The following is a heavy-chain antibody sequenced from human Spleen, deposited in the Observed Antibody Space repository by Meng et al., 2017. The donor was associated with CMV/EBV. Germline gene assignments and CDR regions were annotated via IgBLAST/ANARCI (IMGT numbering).Heavy chain of an antibody. Sequence: ASVKVSCKASGYTFTNYYIHWVRQAPGRGLEWMGWINPDSGDSNYAQKFQGRVTLTRDTAITTAYMDVSRLTSGDTAVYYCARNRGTRVGWLRRSYYYYGMDVWGQGTTVTVSS. CDR3: ARNRGTRVGWLRRSYYYYGMDV. CDR1: GYTFTNYY. V-gene: IGHV1-2*02. CDR2: INPDSGDS. D-gene: IGHD2-15*01. J-gene: IGHJ6*02.